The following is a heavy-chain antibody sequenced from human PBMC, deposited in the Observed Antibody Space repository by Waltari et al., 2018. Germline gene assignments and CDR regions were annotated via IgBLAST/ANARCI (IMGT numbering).Heavy chain of an antibody. D-gene: IGHD3-10*01. CDR1: GGSISSSSYY. Sequence: QLQLQESGPGLVKPSETLSLTCTVSGGSISSSSYYWGWIRQPPGKGQGWIGSIYYKGGTYENPAHKSRVTKSVDTSKNQFSLKLSAVTAADTAVYYCARHGMVRGVIFPSHFDYWGQGTLVTVSS. V-gene: IGHV4-39*07. CDR2: IYYKGGT. CDR3: ARHGMVRGVIFPSHFDY. J-gene: IGHJ4*02.